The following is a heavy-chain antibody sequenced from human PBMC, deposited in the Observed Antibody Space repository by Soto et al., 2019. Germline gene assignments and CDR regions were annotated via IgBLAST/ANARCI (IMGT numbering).Heavy chain of an antibody. J-gene: IGHJ6*02. CDR3: ARDHGGSICFVGVYYFFCMDF. CDR1: GFIFSDYT. V-gene: IGHV3-48*02. D-gene: IGHD6-13*01. CDR2: ISSSGDAI. Sequence: GGSLRLSCAASGFIFSDYTMTWVRQAPGRGLEFVSHISSSGDAIFYAESVKGRFTVSRDNAKNSLYLQMNSRRDDDTAVYFCARDHGGSICFVGVYYFFCMDFWGQGTAVTVSS.